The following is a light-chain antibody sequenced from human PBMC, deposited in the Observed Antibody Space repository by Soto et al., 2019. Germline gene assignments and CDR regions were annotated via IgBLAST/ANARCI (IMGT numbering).Light chain of an antibody. J-gene: IGKJ5*01. V-gene: IGKV3-20*01. CDR1: HSVSSSY. CDR3: QQYGSSA. Sequence: ENVLTQSPGPLALSPGERATPSCRASHSVSSSYLDWYQQKPGQAPRLLIYGASSRATGIPDRFSGSGSGTDFTLTSSRLEPEDFAVYYYQQYGSSAFGQGTRLEIK. CDR2: GAS.